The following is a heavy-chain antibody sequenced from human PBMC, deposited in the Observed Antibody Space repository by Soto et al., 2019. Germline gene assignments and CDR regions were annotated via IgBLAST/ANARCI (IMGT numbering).Heavy chain of an antibody. V-gene: IGHV3-33*01. CDR3: ARERITIFGVVVDPEYYYYGMDV. CDR1: GFTFSSYG. CDR2: IWYDGSNK. Sequence: GGSLRLSCAASGFTFSSYGMHWVRQAPGKGLEWVAAIWYDGSNKYYADSVKGRFTISRDNSKNTLYLQMNSLRAEDTAVYYCARERITIFGVVVDPEYYYYGMDVWGQGTTVTVSS. J-gene: IGHJ6*02. D-gene: IGHD3-3*01.